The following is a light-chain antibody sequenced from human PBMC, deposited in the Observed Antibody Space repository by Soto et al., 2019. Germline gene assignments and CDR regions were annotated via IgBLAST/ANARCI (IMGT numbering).Light chain of an antibody. CDR1: QRVNSF. V-gene: IGKV3-20*01. CDR3: HHYLGSPWA. Sequence: EIVLTQSPCTLSLSPGERATLSCRASQRVNSFLAWFQQKPGQAPRRLIYGASNLATGIPDRFSGSGSGTDFTLTITRLEPEDFAVYYCHHYLGSPWAFGQGTKVEV. CDR2: GAS. J-gene: IGKJ1*01.